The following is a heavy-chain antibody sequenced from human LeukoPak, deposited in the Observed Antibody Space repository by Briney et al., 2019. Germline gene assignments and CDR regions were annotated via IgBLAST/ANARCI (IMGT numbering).Heavy chain of an antibody. Sequence: GASVKVSCKASGYTFTSYDINWVRQATGQGLEWMGGIIPIFGTANYAQKFQGRVTITADESTSTAYMELSSLRSEDTAVYYCARALSSYYYYYMDVWGKGTTVTVSS. D-gene: IGHD2-2*01. CDR3: ARALSSYYYYYMDV. CDR1: GYTFTSYD. V-gene: IGHV1-69*13. CDR2: IIPIFGTA. J-gene: IGHJ6*03.